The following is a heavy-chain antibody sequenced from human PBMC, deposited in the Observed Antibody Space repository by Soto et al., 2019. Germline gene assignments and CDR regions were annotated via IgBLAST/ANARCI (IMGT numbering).Heavy chain of an antibody. D-gene: IGHD6-19*01. CDR3: ATFEYSSGWYGFDY. CDR2: IYYSGST. V-gene: IGHV4-59*08. CDR1: GGSISSYY. J-gene: IGHJ4*02. Sequence: PSETLSLTCTVSGGSISSYYWSWIRQPPGKGLEWIGYIYYSGSTNYNPSLKSRVTISVDTSKNQFSLKLSSVTAADTAVYYCATFEYSSGWYGFDYWGQGTLVTVSS.